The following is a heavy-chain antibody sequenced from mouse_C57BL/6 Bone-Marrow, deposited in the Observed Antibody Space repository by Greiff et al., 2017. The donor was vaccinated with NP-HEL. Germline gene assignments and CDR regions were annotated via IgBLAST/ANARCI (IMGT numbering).Heavy chain of an antibody. CDR3: TTWGPFDY. CDR2: IDPENGDT. Sequence: DVKLVESGAELVRPGASVKLSCTASGFNIKDDYMHWVKQRPEQGLEWIGWIDPENGDTEYASKFQGKATITADTSSNTAYLQLSSLTSEDTAVYYCTTWGPFDYWGQGTTLTVSS. J-gene: IGHJ2*01. V-gene: IGHV14-4*01. CDR1: GFNIKDDY.